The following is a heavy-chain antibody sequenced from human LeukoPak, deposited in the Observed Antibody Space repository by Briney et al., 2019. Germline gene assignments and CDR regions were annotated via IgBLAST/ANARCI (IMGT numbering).Heavy chain of an antibody. Sequence: PSGTLSLTCAVYGGSFSGYYWSWIRQPPGKGLEWIGEINHSGSTNYNPSLKSRVTISVDTSKNQFSLKLSSVTAADTAVYYCARLFGYDAFDIWGQGTMVTVSS. J-gene: IGHJ3*02. D-gene: IGHD3-10*01. CDR2: INHSGST. V-gene: IGHV4-34*01. CDR3: ARLFGYDAFDI. CDR1: GGSFSGYY.